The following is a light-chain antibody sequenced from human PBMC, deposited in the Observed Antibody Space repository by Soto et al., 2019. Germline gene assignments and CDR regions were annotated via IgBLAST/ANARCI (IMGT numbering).Light chain of an antibody. Sequence: DIQMTQSPSSVSASVGHRVTITCRASQGISSRLAWYQQKPGKAPNLLIYAASSLQSGVPSRFSGSGSETDFTLTIGSLQPEDFAPYYCQQSNSFPLTIGGGTKVEIK. CDR2: AAS. CDR3: QQSNSFPLT. V-gene: IGKV1-12*01. CDR1: QGISSR. J-gene: IGKJ4*02.